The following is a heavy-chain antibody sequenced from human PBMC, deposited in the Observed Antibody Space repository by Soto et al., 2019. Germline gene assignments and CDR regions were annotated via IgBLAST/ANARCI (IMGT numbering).Heavy chain of an antibody. V-gene: IGHV3-64D*08. J-gene: IGHJ6*02. CDR2: ISSNGGST. D-gene: IGHD4-4*01. CDR1: GFTFSSYA. Sequence: AGGSLRLSCSASGFTFSSYAMHWVRQAPGKGLEYVSAISSNGGSTYYADSVKGKFTISRDNSKNTLYLQMSSLRAEDTAVYYCVKDITVTTFQPYYYYGMDVWGQGTTVTVSS. CDR3: VKDITVTTFQPYYYYGMDV.